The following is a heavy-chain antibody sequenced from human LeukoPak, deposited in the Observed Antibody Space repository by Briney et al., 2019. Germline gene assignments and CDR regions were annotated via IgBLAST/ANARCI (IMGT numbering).Heavy chain of an antibody. J-gene: IGHJ6*02. CDR1: GVSISSSNW. CDR2: IYHSGST. V-gene: IGHV4-4*02. D-gene: IGHD3-9*01. Sequence: SETLSLTCAVSGVSISSSNWWSWVRQPPGKGLEWIGEIYHSGSTNYNPSLKSRVTISVDKSKNQFSLKLSSVTAADTAVYYCARGIYDILTGSHYYYYGMDVWGQGTTVTVSS. CDR3: ARGIYDILTGSHYYYYGMDV.